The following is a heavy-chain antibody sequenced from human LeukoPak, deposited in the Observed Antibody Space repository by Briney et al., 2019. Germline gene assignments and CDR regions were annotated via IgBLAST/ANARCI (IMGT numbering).Heavy chain of an antibody. Sequence: PSETLSLTCTVSGGSISSGSYYWGWIRQPPGKGLEWIGRIYTSGSTNYNPSLKSRVTMSVDTSKNQFSLKLSSVTAADTAVYYCARGFYYFDYWGQGTLVTVSS. CDR3: ARGFYYFDY. D-gene: IGHD3-10*01. CDR2: IYTSGST. V-gene: IGHV4-39*07. CDR1: GGSISSGSYY. J-gene: IGHJ4*02.